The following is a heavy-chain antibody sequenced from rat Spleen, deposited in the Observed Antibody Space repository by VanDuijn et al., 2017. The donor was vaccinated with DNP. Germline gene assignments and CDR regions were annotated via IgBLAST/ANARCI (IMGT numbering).Heavy chain of an antibody. V-gene: IGHV3-3*01. Sequence: VQLQESGPGLVEPSQSLSLTCSVTDYSITSCCRWTWIRKFPGHKLEWMGYINHSGSTGYNPSLKSRISITRDTSKNQFFLHLSSVTTEDTATYFCARGNDGYYPYWYFDFWGPGTMVTVSS. CDR3: ARGNDGYYPYWYFDF. CDR2: INHSGST. CDR1: DYSITSCCR. D-gene: IGHD1-12*03. J-gene: IGHJ1*01.